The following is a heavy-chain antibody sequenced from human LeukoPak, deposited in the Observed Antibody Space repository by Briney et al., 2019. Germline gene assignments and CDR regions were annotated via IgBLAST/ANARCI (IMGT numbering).Heavy chain of an antibody. V-gene: IGHV3-23*01. Sequence: GGSLRLSCAASEFTFSSYAMSWVRQAPGKGLEWVSAISGSGGSTYYADSVKGRFTISRDNSKNTLYLQMNSLRAEDTAVYYCAKDPYYGSGSYSDYWGQGTLVTVSS. J-gene: IGHJ4*02. CDR1: EFTFSSYA. CDR2: ISGSGGST. CDR3: AKDPYYGSGSYSDY. D-gene: IGHD3-10*01.